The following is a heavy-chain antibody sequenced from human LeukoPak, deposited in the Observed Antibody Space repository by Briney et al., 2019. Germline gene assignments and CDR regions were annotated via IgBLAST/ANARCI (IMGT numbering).Heavy chain of an antibody. V-gene: IGHV3-21*01. J-gene: IGHJ4*02. Sequence: GGSLRLSCAACGFTFSSYSMNWVRQAPGKGLEWVSSISSSSSYIYYADSVKGRFTISRDNAKNSLYLQMNSLRAEDTAVYYCARVHKEWLGSDYWGQGTLVTVSS. CDR1: GFTFSSYS. CDR3: ARVHKEWLGSDY. CDR2: ISSSSSYI. D-gene: IGHD3-3*01.